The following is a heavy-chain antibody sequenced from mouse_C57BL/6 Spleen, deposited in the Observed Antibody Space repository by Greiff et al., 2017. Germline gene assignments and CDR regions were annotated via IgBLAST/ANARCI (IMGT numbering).Heavy chain of an antibody. D-gene: IGHD1-1*01. CDR1: GFSLTSYG. V-gene: IGHV2-5*01. Sequence: QVQLKESGPGLVQPSQSLSITCTVSGFSLTSYGVHWVRQSPGKGLEWLGVIWRGGSTDYNAAFMSRLSITKDNSKSQVFFKMNSLQADDTAIYYCAKSHYYGSSWFAYWGQGTLVTVSA. CDR2: IWRGGST. J-gene: IGHJ3*01. CDR3: AKSHYYGSSWFAY.